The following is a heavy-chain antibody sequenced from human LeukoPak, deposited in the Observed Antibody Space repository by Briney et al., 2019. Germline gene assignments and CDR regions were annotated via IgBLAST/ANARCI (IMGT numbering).Heavy chain of an antibody. CDR2: INPNSGGT. CDR3: ARVAPRCYGSSTSCWSWFDP. V-gene: IGHV1-2*02. D-gene: IGHD2-2*01. CDR1: GYTFTGYY. J-gene: IGHJ5*02. Sequence: ASVKVSCKASGYTFTGYYMHWVRQAPGQGLEWMGWINPNSGGTNYAQKFQGRVTMTRDTSISTAYMELSRLRSDDTAVYYCARVAPRCYGSSTSCWSWFDPWGRGTLVTVSS.